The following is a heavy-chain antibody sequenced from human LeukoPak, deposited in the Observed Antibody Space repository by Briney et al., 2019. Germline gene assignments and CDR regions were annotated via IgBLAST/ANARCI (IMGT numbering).Heavy chain of an antibody. V-gene: IGHV4-61*02. J-gene: IGHJ4*02. Sequence: PLETLSLACTVSGGSISSGSYYWSWIRQPAGKGLEWIGRIYTSGSTNYNPSLKSRVTISVDTSKNQFSLKLSSVTAADTAVYYCARGTGYSSSWPIDYWGQGTLVTVSS. CDR3: ARGTGYSSSWPIDY. CDR2: IYTSGST. CDR1: GGSISSGSYY. D-gene: IGHD6-13*01.